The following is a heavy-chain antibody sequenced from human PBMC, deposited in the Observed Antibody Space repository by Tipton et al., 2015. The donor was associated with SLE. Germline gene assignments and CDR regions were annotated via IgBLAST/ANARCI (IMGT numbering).Heavy chain of an antibody. J-gene: IGHJ4*02. CDR1: GYSISSGHH. CDR2: VYYSGSP. V-gene: IGHV4-38-2*01. CDR3: ARLTTVTIGL. Sequence: TLSLTCEVSGYSISSGHHWGWIRQPPGKGLDWIGSVYYSGSPYYNPSLKSRVTISVDTSKNHFSLRLSSVTAADTAVYYCARLTTVTIGLWGQGTVVTVSS. D-gene: IGHD4-17*01.